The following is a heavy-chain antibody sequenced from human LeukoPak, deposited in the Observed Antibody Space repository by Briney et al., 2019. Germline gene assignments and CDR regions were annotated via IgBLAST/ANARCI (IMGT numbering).Heavy chain of an antibody. CDR2: IWYDGSNK. Sequence: GGSLRLSCAASGFTFSSYGMHWVRQAPGKGLEWVAVIWYDGSNKYYGDSVKGRFTVPRDNSKNTLYLQMNTLRAEDTAVYYCARDLYSGSYYDYWGQGTLVTASS. CDR3: ARDLYSGSYYDY. CDR1: GFTFSSYG. D-gene: IGHD1-26*01. V-gene: IGHV3-33*01. J-gene: IGHJ4*02.